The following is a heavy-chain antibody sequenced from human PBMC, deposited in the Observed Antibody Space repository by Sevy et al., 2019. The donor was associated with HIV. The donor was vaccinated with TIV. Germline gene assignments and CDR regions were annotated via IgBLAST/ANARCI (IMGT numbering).Heavy chain of an antibody. CDR3: ARPGSGWFEFDS. Sequence: GGSLSLSCAASGFTFSSYSMNWVRQAPGKGLEWVSNIGSTGPTIYYADSVKGRFTISRDNAKNSLYLQMNSLREEDTAVYYCARPGSGWFEFDSWGQGTLVTVSS. CDR1: GFTFSSYS. J-gene: IGHJ4*02. D-gene: IGHD6-19*01. CDR2: IGSTGPTI. V-gene: IGHV3-48*02.